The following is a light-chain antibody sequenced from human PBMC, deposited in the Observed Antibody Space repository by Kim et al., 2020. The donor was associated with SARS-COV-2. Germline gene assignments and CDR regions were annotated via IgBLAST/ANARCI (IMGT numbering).Light chain of an antibody. CDR1: QSLVYSDGNTY. Sequence: DVVMTQSPLSLPVTLGQPASISCRSSQSLVYSDGNTYLNWFQQRPGQSPRRLIYKVSNRDSGVPDRFSGSGSGTDFTLKISRVEAGDVGVYYCMQDIHPFTFGLGTRLEIK. V-gene: IGKV2-30*01. CDR3: MQDIHPFT. J-gene: IGKJ5*01. CDR2: KVS.